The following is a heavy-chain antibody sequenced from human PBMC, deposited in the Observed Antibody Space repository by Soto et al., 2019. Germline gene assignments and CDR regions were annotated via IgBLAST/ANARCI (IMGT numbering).Heavy chain of an antibody. CDR2: INHSGGT. Sequence: SETLSLTCAVYGGSFSAYYWSCIRQPPGKGLEWIGEINHSGGTSYNPSLKSRVTISVDTSKSQFYLKLTSVTAADRAVYYCARGSVDTLDSSGFYDYWGQGNPVTVS. D-gene: IGHD3-22*01. CDR1: GGSFSAYY. V-gene: IGHV4-34*01. J-gene: IGHJ4*02. CDR3: ARGSVDTLDSSGFYDY.